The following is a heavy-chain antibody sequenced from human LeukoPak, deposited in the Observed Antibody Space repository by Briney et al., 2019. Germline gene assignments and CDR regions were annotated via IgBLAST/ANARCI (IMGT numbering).Heavy chain of an antibody. CDR2: IYPGDSDT. V-gene: IGHV5-51*01. CDR1: GYSFTNYW. CDR3: ARLGGYGSGSMGYYYYGMDV. Sequence: GASLKISCTGSGYSFTNYWIGWVRQMPGERLEWMGIIYPGDSDTRYSPCFQGQVTISGDKSISPAYLQWSSLKASDTAMYYCARLGGYGSGSMGYYYYGMDVWGKGTPVTVSS. J-gene: IGHJ6*04. D-gene: IGHD3-10*01.